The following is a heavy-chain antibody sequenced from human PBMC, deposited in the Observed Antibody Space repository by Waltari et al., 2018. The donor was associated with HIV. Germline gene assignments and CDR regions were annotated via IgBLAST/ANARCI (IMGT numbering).Heavy chain of an antibody. V-gene: IGHV3-30*01. CDR2: ISRDGSSM. CDR1: GFIFRDFA. Sequence: QVQLVESGGGLVQPGGSLRVSCAASGFIFRDFAIHWFRQAPGKGLEWVAVISRDGSSMYYADSVQGRFTISRDNSKNSLHLHMNSLRPKDTAVYYCAREGIVAAPFDFWGLGTLVTVSS. J-gene: IGHJ4*02. D-gene: IGHD2-15*01. CDR3: AREGIVAAPFDF.